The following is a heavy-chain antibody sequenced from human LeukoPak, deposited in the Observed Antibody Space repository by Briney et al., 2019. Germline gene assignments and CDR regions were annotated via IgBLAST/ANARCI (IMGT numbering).Heavy chain of an antibody. J-gene: IGHJ3*02. CDR2: INTYNGNT. CDR1: GYTFTRYG. D-gene: IGHD3-10*01. CDR3: ARQSMVRGVISGDDAFDI. Sequence: ASVKVSCKASGYTFTRYGISWLRQAPGQGLEWMGWINTYNGNTNYAQKLQGRVTMTTETSTSTAYMELRSLRSDETAVYYCARQSMVRGVISGDDAFDIWGQGTMVTVSS. V-gene: IGHV1-18*01.